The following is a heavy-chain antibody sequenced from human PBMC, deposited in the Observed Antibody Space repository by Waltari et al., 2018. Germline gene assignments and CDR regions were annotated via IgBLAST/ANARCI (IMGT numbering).Heavy chain of an antibody. Sequence: QVQLVQSGAEVKKPGASVKVSCKASGYTFTGYYMHWVRQAPGQGLEWMGWIHPNSGGTNYAQKFQGRGTMTRDTSSSTAYMELSRLRSDDTAVYYCARGLDSSRDGYYMDVWGKGTTVTISS. V-gene: IGHV1-2*02. CDR1: GYTFTGYY. D-gene: IGHD6-13*01. CDR3: ARGLDSSRDGYYMDV. CDR2: IHPNSGGT. J-gene: IGHJ6*03.